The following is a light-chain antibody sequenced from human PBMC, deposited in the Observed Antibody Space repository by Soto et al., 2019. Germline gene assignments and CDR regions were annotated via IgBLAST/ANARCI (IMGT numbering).Light chain of an antibody. V-gene: IGKV1-5*03. Sequence: DIQMTQSPSTLSASVGDRVTITCRPSQSISNWLAWHQQKPGKAPKYLIYKASNLQSGVPSRFSGSGSGTEFTLTISSLQPDDFATYYCQQYDSYPLAFGGGTRVDIK. CDR1: QSISNW. CDR3: QQYDSYPLA. CDR2: KAS. J-gene: IGKJ4*01.